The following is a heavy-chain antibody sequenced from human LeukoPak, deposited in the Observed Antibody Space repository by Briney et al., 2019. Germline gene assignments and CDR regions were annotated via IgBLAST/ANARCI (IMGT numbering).Heavy chain of an antibody. CDR3: AIDPNWGTHS. CDR2: IGSSGGGI. J-gene: IGHJ4*02. V-gene: IGHV3-23*01. CDR1: GFTFSTYT. D-gene: IGHD7-27*01. Sequence: PGGSLRLSCAASGFTFSTYTMYWVRHPPGKRLEWVSIIGSSGGGIHYADSVKGRFTISRDNSKNALYLQMNSLRVEDTAVYYCAIDPNWGTHSWGQGVLVTASS.